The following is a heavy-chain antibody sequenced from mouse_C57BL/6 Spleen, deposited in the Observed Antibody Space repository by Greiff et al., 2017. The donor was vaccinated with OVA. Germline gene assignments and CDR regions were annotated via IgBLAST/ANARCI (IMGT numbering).Heavy chain of an antibody. Sequence: VQLQESGAELARPGASVKLSCKASGYTFTSYGISWVKQRTGQGLEWIGEIYPRSGNTYYNEKFKGKATLTADKSSSTAYMELRSLTSEDSAVYFCARDIYYGYDGYAMDYWGQGTSVTVSS. CDR2: IYPRSGNT. J-gene: IGHJ4*01. D-gene: IGHD2-2*01. CDR3: ARDIYYGYDGYAMDY. CDR1: GYTFTSYG. V-gene: IGHV1-81*01.